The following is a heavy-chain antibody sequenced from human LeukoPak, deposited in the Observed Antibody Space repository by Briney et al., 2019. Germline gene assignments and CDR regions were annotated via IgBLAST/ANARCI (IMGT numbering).Heavy chain of an antibody. CDR2: IYHSGST. V-gene: IGHV4-4*02. Sequence: SETLSLTCAVSGGSISSSNWWSWVRQPPGKGLEWIGEIYHSGSTYYNPSLKSRVTISVDTSKNQFSLKLSSVTAADTAVYYCSRCSEYNWFDPWGQGTLVTVSS. CDR1: GGSISSSNW. CDR3: SRCSEYNWFDP. J-gene: IGHJ5*02. D-gene: IGHD3-10*02.